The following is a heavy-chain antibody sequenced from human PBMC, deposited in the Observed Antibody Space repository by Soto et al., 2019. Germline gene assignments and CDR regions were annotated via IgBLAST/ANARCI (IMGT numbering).Heavy chain of an antibody. CDR3: ARISRWPRQNWGSWFDP. Sequence: TSETLSLTCAVSSGSISSSNWWSWVRQPPGKGLEWIGEIYHSGSTNYNPSLKSRVTISVDTSKNQFSLKLSSVTAADTAVYYCARISRWPRQNWGSWFDPWGQGTLVTVSS. CDR1: SGSISSSNW. CDR2: IYHSGST. J-gene: IGHJ5*02. V-gene: IGHV4-4*02. D-gene: IGHD7-27*01.